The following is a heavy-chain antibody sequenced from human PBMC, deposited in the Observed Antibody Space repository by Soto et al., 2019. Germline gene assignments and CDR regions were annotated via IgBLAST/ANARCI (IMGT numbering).Heavy chain of an antibody. D-gene: IGHD2-2*01. CDR1: GFTFDNYA. CDR2: LSASGGNT. J-gene: IGHJ4*02. V-gene: IGHV3-23*01. CDR3: AKPVQTGCFSASCRYFDF. Sequence: EVQLLESGGGSVQPGGSLRLSCAASGFTFDNYAMTWVRQGPGKGLEWVSTLSASGGNTFYADSVKGRFTISGDNSKNTLYLQMNSLRAGDTAVYYGAKPVQTGCFSASCRYFDFWGQGTLVTVSS.